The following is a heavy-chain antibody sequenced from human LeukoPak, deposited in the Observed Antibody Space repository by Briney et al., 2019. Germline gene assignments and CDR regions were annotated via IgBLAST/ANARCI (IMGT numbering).Heavy chain of an antibody. Sequence: EASVKVSCKASGYTFTGYYMHWVRQAPGQGLEWMGWINPNSGGTNYAQKFQGRFTMTRDTSISTAYMELSRLRSDDTAVYYCARGRDIVATIGYWGQGTLVTVSS. CDR3: ARGRDIVATIGY. CDR1: GYTFTGYY. J-gene: IGHJ4*02. V-gene: IGHV1-2*02. D-gene: IGHD5-12*01. CDR2: INPNSGGT.